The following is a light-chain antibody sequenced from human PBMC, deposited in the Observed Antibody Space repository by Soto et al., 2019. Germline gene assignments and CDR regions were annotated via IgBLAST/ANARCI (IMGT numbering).Light chain of an antibody. CDR2: DAS. CDR1: QSVSSY. CDR3: QQYGNSPLT. V-gene: IGKV3-11*01. J-gene: IGKJ3*01. Sequence: EIVLTQSPATLSLSPGGRATLSCRASQSVSSYLAWYQQKPGQAPRLLIYDASNRATGIPVRFSGSGSGTDFTLTITRLEPEDFAVYYCQQYGNSPLTFGPGTKVDIK.